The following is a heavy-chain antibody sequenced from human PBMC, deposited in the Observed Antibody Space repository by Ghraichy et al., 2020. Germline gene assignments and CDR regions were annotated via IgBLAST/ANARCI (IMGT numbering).Heavy chain of an antibody. V-gene: IGHV3-13*01. J-gene: IGHJ6*02. CDR1: GFTFSSYD. CDR2: IGTAGDT. Sequence: GESLNISCAASGFTFSSYDMHWVRQATGKGLEWVSAIGTAGDTYYPGSVKGRFTISRENAKNSLYLQMNSLRAGDTAVYYCARGGGTLGPGLRYYGMDVWGQGNTVTVSS. D-gene: IGHD1-1*01. CDR3: ARGGGTLGPGLRYYGMDV.